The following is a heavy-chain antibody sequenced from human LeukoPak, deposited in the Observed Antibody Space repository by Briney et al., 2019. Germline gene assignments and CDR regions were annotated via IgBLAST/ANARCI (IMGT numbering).Heavy chain of an antibody. J-gene: IGHJ4*02. CDR2: MNPNSGNT. V-gene: IGHV1-8*01. D-gene: IGHD2-21*01. CDR3: AKVVVIAQGTDFDY. Sequence: ASVKVSCKASGYTFTSYDINWVRQATGQGLEWMGWMNPNSGNTGYAQKFQGRITMTRNTSISTAYMELSSLRSEDTAVYYCAKVVVIAQGTDFDYWGQGTLVTVSS. CDR1: GYTFTSYD.